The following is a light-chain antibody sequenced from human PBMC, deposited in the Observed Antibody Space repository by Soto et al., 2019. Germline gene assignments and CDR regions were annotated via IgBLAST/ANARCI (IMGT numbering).Light chain of an antibody. J-gene: IGKJ1*01. CDR3: HQRSNWPRT. Sequence: DIQLTQSPSTLSSSVGDRATISCRASQGVGSYLAWHQQKPGKAPKLLIYAASTRATGIPARFSGSGSGTDFTLTISRLEPEDFAVYYCHQRSNWPRTFGQGTKVEIK. V-gene: IGKV3-11*01. CDR2: AAS. CDR1: QGVGSY.